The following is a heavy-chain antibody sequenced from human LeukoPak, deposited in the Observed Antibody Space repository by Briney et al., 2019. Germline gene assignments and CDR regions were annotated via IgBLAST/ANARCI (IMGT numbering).Heavy chain of an antibody. CDR2: IYSGGST. CDR3: ARVGHSSSWHYYYYYYMDV. V-gene: IGHV3-53*01. CDR1: GFTFSYYS. Sequence: GGSLRLPCAASGFTFSYYSMSWVRQAPGKGLEWVSVIYSGGSTYYADSVKGRFTISRDNSKNTLYLQMNSLRAEDTAVYYCARVGHSSSWHYYYYYYMDVWGKGTTVTVSS. J-gene: IGHJ6*03. D-gene: IGHD6-13*01.